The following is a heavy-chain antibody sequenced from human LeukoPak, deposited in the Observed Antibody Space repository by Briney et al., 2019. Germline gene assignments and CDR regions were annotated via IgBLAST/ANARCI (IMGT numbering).Heavy chain of an antibody. CDR1: GFTFSSYS. V-gene: IGHV3-21*01. D-gene: IGHD4-17*01. J-gene: IGHJ5*02. CDR3: ARDATTVTTPRNWFDP. Sequence: GGSLRLSCAASGFTFSSYSMNWVRQAPGKGLEWASSISSSSSYIYYADSVKGRFTISRDNAKNSLYLQMNSLRAEDTAVYYCARDATTVTTPRNWFDPWGQGTLVTVSS. CDR2: ISSSSSYI.